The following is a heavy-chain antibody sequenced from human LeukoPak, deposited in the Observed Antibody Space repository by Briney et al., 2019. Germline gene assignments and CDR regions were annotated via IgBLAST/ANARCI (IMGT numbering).Heavy chain of an antibody. CDR1: GXTFSSYW. V-gene: IGHV3-74*01. CDR2: INSDGTST. J-gene: IGHJ3*02. Sequence: PGGSLRLSCAASGXTFSSYWMHWVRQAPGKGLVWVSRINSDGTSTSTSYADSVKGRFTISRDNAKNSVFLQMDSLTVDDTAVYYCARDEEQLNIWGQGTMVTVSS. CDR3: ARDEEQLNI. D-gene: IGHD6-19*01.